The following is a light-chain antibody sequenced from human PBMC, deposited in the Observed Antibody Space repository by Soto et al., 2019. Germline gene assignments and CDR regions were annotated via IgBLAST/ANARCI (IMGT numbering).Light chain of an antibody. CDR1: TSNIESHT. CDR2: TNN. Sequence: QSVLTQPPSASGTPGQRITIFCYGSTSNIESHTVNWYQQVPGTAPKLLINTNNQRPSGVPDRFSGSKSRASASLAINGLQSEDEATYFCATWDDSRKGVFGTGTRSPS. J-gene: IGLJ1*01. CDR3: ATWDDSRKGV. V-gene: IGLV1-44*01.